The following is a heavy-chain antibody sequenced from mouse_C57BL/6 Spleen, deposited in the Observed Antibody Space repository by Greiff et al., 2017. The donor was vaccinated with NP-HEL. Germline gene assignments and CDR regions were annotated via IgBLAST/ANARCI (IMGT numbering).Heavy chain of an antibody. CDR1: GYTFTDYY. J-gene: IGHJ3*01. CDR2: INPNNGGT. D-gene: IGHD2-3*01. V-gene: IGHV1-26*01. CDR3: ANPRDEGYVLFAY. Sequence: ELQLQQSGPELVKPGASVKISCKASGYTFTDYYMNWVKQSHGKSLEWIGDINPNNGGTSYNQKFKGKATLTVDKSSSTAYMELRSLTSEDSAVYYCANPRDEGYVLFAYWGQGTLVTVSA.